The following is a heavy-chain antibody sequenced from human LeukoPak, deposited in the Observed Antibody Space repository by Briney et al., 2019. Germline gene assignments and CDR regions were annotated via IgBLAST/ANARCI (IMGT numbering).Heavy chain of an antibody. Sequence: ETLSLTCGVSDAALSGYQWSWIRQSPGKGLEWVSIIYSSGNTYYADSGKGRFIISRDNSKNTLYLQMTSLRLEGTAVYYCARERRYCSGVNCYSGLDYWGQGTRVTVSS. CDR3: ARERRYCSGVNCYSGLDY. CDR1: DAALSGYQ. J-gene: IGHJ4*02. CDR2: IYSSGNT. D-gene: IGHD2-15*01. V-gene: IGHV3-53*01.